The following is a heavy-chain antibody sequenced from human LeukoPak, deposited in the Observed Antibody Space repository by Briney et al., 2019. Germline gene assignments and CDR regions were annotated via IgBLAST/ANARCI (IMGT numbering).Heavy chain of an antibody. CDR2: ISSSSSTI. Sequence: GGSLRLSCAASGFTFSSYSMNWVRQAPGKGLEWVSYISSSSSTIYYADSVKGRFTISRDNAKNSLYLQMNSLRAEDTAAYYCARDPGWGSTRGFDYWGQGTLVTVSS. CDR3: ARDPGWGSTRGFDY. CDR1: GFTFSSYS. J-gene: IGHJ4*02. D-gene: IGHD7-27*01. V-gene: IGHV3-48*01.